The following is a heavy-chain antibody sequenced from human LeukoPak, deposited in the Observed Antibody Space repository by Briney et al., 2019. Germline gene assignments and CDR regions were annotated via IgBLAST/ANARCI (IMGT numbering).Heavy chain of an antibody. CDR1: GYTFTSYD. D-gene: IGHD6-13*01. J-gene: IGHJ3*02. CDR3: ARGGIAAAGTSDAFDI. CDR2: MNPNSGNT. Sequence: ASVKVSCKASGYTFTSYDINWVRQATGQGLEWMGWMNPNSGNTGYAQKFQGRVTMTRNTSISTAYMELSSLRSEDTAVYYCARGGIAAAGTSDAFDIWGQGTVVTVSS. V-gene: IGHV1-8*01.